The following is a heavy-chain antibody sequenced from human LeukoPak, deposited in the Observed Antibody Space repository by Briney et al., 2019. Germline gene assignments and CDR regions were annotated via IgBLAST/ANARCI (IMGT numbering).Heavy chain of an antibody. D-gene: IGHD1-26*01. V-gene: IGHV3-43*02. CDR1: GFTFDDYA. CDR2: ISGDGGST. CDR3: AKAWYSGSYSGLDY. Sequence: PGGPLRLSCAASGFTFDDYAMHWVRQAPGKGLEWVSLISGDGGSTYYADSVKGRFTTSRDNSKNSLYLQMNSLRTEDTALYYCAKAWYSGSYSGLDYWGQGTLVTVSS. J-gene: IGHJ4*02.